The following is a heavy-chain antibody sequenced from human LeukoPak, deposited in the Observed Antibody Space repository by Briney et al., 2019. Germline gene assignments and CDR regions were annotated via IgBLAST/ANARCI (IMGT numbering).Heavy chain of an antibody. CDR2: IYYTGST. V-gene: IGHV4-39*01. Sequence: SETLSLTCSVSGASISGGTYYWGWIRQPPGKGLEWIGSIYYTGSTYVNPSLKSRATISVDTSKNQFSLKLSSATAADTAVYYCARRGGSGRAFDYWGQGTLVTVSS. D-gene: IGHD1-26*01. CDR1: GASISGGTYY. CDR3: ARRGGSGRAFDY. J-gene: IGHJ4*02.